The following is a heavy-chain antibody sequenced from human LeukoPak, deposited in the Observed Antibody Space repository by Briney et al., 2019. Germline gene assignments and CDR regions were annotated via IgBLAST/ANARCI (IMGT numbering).Heavy chain of an antibody. CDR1: GGSISSGGYY. J-gene: IGHJ4*02. CDR2: IYYSGST. CDR3: ARSSEGYYDFWSGYYTAYYFDY. V-gene: IGHV4-31*03. D-gene: IGHD3-3*01. Sequence: SQTLSLTCTVSGGSISSGGYYWSWLRQHPGKGLEWIGYIYYSGSTYYNPSLKSRVTISVDTSKNQFSLKLSSVTAADTAVYYCARSSEGYYDFWSGYYTAYYFDYWGQGTLVTVSS.